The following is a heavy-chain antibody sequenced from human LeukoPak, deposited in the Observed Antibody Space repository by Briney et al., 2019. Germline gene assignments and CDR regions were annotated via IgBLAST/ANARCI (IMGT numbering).Heavy chain of an antibody. CDR3: AKDIFYGSGKSYYGMGV. CDR1: GFTFDDYV. D-gene: IGHD3-10*01. V-gene: IGHV3-9*01. CDR2: ISWNSGSI. Sequence: PGRSLRLSCAASGFTFDDYVMHWVRYAPGKGLEWVSGISWNSGSIGYADSVKGRFTISRDNAKNSLYLQMNSLRAEDTALYYCAKDIFYGSGKSYYGMGVWGQGTTVTVSS. J-gene: IGHJ6*02.